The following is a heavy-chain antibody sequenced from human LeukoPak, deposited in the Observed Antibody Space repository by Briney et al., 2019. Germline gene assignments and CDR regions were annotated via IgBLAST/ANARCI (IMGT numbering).Heavy chain of an antibody. V-gene: IGHV3-74*01. CDR2: IKPDGSGT. Sequence: GGSLRLSCAASGFTFSNYWMHWVRQAPGKGLVWVSRIKPDGSGTSYVDSVKGRFTISRDNAKSTLYLQMNSLGAEDTAVYYCAKDAVYGSGSADYWGQGALVTVSS. CDR1: GFTFSNYW. CDR3: AKDAVYGSGSADY. J-gene: IGHJ4*02. D-gene: IGHD3-10*01.